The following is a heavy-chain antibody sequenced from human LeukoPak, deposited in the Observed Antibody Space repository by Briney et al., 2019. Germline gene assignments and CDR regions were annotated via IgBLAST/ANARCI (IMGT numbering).Heavy chain of an antibody. D-gene: IGHD3-22*01. V-gene: IGHV3-30*18. CDR1: GFTFSSYG. CDR2: ISYDGSNK. CDR3: AKELSGYRGFDY. Sequence: PGGSLRLSCAASGFTFSSYGMHWVRQAPGKGLEWVAVISYDGSNKYYADFVKGRFTISRDNAKNSLYLQMNSLRAEDTALYYCAKELSGYRGFDYWGQGTLVTVSS. J-gene: IGHJ4*02.